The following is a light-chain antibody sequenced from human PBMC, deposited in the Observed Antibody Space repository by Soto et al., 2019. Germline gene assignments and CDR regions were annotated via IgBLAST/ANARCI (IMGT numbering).Light chain of an antibody. CDR3: QHCDSLPLT. CDR2: DAS. V-gene: IGKV1-33*01. J-gene: IGKJ5*01. CDR1: QGIRNS. Sequence: DIQMTQSPSSLSASVGDRVTISCQASQGIRNSLNWYQQKPGKAPKLLIYDASNLETGVPSRFSGSGSGTDFTFTISSLQPEDIATYYCQHCDSLPLTFGQGTRLEIK.